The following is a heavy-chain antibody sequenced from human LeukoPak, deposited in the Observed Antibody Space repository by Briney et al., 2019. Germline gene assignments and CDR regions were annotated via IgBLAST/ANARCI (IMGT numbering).Heavy chain of an antibody. CDR3: AKVTAVAAKNTYYFDD. CDR1: GFTFGSYA. V-gene: IGHV3-23*01. Sequence: GGSLRLSCAASGFTFGSYAMNWVRQAPGKGLEWVSGISGSGGSTYYADSVKGRFTISRDNSKNTLYLHMNSLSAEDTAVYYCAKVTAVAAKNTYYFDDWGQGTLVTVSS. CDR2: ISGSGGST. D-gene: IGHD6-13*01. J-gene: IGHJ4*02.